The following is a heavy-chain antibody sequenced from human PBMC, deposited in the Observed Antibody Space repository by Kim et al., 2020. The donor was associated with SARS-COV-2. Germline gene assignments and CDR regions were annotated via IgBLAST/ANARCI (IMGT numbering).Heavy chain of an antibody. CDR2: IYYSGST. J-gene: IGHJ4*02. Sequence: SETLSLTCTVSGGSVSSGSYYWSWIRQPPGKGLEWIGYIYYSGSTNYNPSLKSRVTISVDTSKNQFSLKLSSVTAADTAVYYCARSGITFGGVIDTLDYWGQGTLVTVSS. V-gene: IGHV4-61*01. D-gene: IGHD3-16*02. CDR3: ARSGITFGGVIDTLDY. CDR1: GGSVSSGSYY.